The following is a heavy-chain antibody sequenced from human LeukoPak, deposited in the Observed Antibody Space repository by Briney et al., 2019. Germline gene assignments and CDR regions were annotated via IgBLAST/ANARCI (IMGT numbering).Heavy chain of an antibody. D-gene: IGHD5-18*01. J-gene: IGHJ4*02. CDR3: ARLGGYSYGKSFDY. Sequence: PSETLSLTCTVSGGSISSYYWSWIRQPPGKGLEWIGYIYYSGSTNYNPSLKSRVTISVDTSKNQFSLKLSSVTAADTAVYYCARLGGYSYGKSFDYWGQGTLVTVSS. V-gene: IGHV4-59*12. CDR2: IYYSGST. CDR1: GGSISSYY.